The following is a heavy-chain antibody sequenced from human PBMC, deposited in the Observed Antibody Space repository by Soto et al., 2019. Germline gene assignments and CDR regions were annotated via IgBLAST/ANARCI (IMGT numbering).Heavy chain of an antibody. V-gene: IGHV3-30*18. CDR3: AKDLSHGVVVSPNRFDP. CDR1: GFTCSSYG. CDR2: ISYDGSNK. D-gene: IGHD2-21*01. Sequence: SLILSWAASGFTCSSYGMHWVRQAPAQALEWVAVISYDGSNKYYADSVKGRFTISRDNSKNTLYLQMNSLRAEDTAVYYCAKDLSHGVVVSPNRFDPWGQGTLVTV. J-gene: IGHJ5*02.